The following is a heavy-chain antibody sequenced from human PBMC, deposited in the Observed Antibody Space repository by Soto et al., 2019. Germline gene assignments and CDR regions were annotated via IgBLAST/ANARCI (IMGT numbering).Heavy chain of an antibody. V-gene: IGHV4-31*03. CDR2: IYVTGAV. CDR3: ARLRIATNNYKWFDP. Sequence: QVRLQESGPGLVKPSETLSLTCSVSGADLTSGNYYWSLIRQVPGKGLEWIGNIYVTGAVDYNPSHTDRITISQDPSDRQSSLNPRIVTAADTAVYYCARLRIATNNYKWFDPWGQGTLVTVSS. CDR1: GADLTSGNYY. J-gene: IGHJ5*02. D-gene: IGHD2-21*01.